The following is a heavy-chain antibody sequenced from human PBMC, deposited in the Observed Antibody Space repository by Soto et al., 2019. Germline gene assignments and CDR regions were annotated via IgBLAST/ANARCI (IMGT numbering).Heavy chain of an antibody. J-gene: IGHJ6*02. CDR2: IYYSGST. Sequence: QVQLQESGPGLVKPSETLSLTCTVSGGSISSYYWSWIRQPPGKGLEWIGYIYYSGSTNYNPYLKSRVTISVDTSKNLFSLKLSSVTGADTAVYYCAGLKGAQYYYYGMDVWGQGTTVTVSS. CDR3: AGLKGAQYYYYGMDV. CDR1: GGSISSYY. V-gene: IGHV4-59*01.